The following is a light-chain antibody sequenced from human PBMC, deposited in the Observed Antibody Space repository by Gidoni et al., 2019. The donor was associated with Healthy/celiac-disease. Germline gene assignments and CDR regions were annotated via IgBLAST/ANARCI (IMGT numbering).Light chain of an antibody. J-gene: IGLJ2*01. CDR3: CSYAGSYTLT. Sequence: QSALTQPRSVSVSPGQSVTISCTGTSSDVGGYNYVSWYQQHPGKAPKLMIYDVSKRPSGVPDRFSGSKSGNTASLTISGLQAEDEADYYCCSYAGSYTLTFGGGTKLTVL. CDR1: SSDVGGYNY. V-gene: IGLV2-11*01. CDR2: DVS.